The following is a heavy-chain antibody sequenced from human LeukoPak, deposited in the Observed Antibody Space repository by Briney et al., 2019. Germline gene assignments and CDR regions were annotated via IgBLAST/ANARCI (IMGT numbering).Heavy chain of an antibody. J-gene: IGHJ4*02. CDR1: GFTFSRYW. Sequence: GGSLRLSCVASGFTFSRYWMHWVRHAPGKGLVWVSRINSDGRSTNYADSVKGRFSISRDNAENTLYLQMNSLRVEDTAVYYCVRGADTGYSSDSWGQGTLVTVSS. D-gene: IGHD3-9*01. CDR2: INSDGRST. V-gene: IGHV3-74*01. CDR3: VRGADTGYSSDS.